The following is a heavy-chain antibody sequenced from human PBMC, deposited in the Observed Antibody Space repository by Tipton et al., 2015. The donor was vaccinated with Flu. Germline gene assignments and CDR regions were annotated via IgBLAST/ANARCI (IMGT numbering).Heavy chain of an antibody. D-gene: IGHD2-21*01. J-gene: IGHJ4*02. V-gene: IGHV4-38-2*01. CDR3: ASGEIGDDRRPIY. Sequence: TLSLTCSVSGGSVGSPYCWGWVRQPPGKGLQWIGNICPGSPYYNSSLRGRVSISVARSKDQFSLRLTSVTAADTAVYFCASGEIGDDRRPIYWGQGALITVSS. CDR2: ICPGSP. CDR1: GGSVGSPYC.